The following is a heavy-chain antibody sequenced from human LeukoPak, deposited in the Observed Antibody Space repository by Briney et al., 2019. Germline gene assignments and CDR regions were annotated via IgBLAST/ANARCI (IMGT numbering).Heavy chain of an antibody. V-gene: IGHV3-7*01. CDR2: IKPDGSEK. Sequence: RGSLRLSCAASGFTFSNYWMSWVRQAPGKGLEWVAHIKPDGSEKNYVDSVKGRFTLFRDDAKNSVYLQMNSLRVEDTAVYYCARDSGSGGSWGQGTPVTVSS. D-gene: IGHD6-19*01. CDR1: GFTFSNYW. J-gene: IGHJ5*02. CDR3: ARDSGSGGS.